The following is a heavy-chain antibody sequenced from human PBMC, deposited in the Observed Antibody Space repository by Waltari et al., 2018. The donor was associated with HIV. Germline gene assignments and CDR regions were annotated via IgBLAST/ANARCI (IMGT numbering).Heavy chain of an antibody. J-gene: IGHJ3*02. Sequence: EVQLVESGGGLVQPGGSLRLSCAASGFIFSSYAMHWVRQAPGKGLEYVSAISSNGGSTYYANSVKGRFTISRDNSKKTLYLQMGSLRAEDMGVYYCARDGYYHFRSHAFDIWGQGTMVTVSS. CDR2: ISSNGGST. V-gene: IGHV3-64*01. CDR3: ARDGYYHFRSHAFDI. CDR1: GFIFSSYA. D-gene: IGHD3-3*01.